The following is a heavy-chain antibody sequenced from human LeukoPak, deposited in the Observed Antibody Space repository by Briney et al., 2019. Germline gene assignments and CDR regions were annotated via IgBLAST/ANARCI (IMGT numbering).Heavy chain of an antibody. J-gene: IGHJ1*01. V-gene: IGHV4-34*01. D-gene: IGHD3-10*01. CDR3: ARSWYYGSGSYNRYFQH. CDR2: INHSGST. Sequence: SETLSLTCAVYGGSFSGYYWSWIRQPPGKGLEWIGEINHSGSTNYNPSLKSRVTISVDTSKNQFSLKLSSVTAADTAVYYCARSWYYGSGSYNRYFQHWGQGTLVTVSS. CDR1: GGSFSGYY.